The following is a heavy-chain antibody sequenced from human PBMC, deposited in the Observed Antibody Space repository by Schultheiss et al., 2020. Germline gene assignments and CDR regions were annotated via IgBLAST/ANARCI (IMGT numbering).Heavy chain of an antibody. CDR2: MSSSSTYI. V-gene: IGHV3-21*01. Sequence: GESLKISCAASGFTFSNYGMKWVRQAPGKGLEWVSSMSSSSTYISYADSVKGRFTISRDNAKNTLYLQMNSLRAEDTAVYYCARVSGGPFDYWGQGTLVTVAS. J-gene: IGHJ4*02. CDR3: ARVSGGPFDY. CDR1: GFTFSNYG. D-gene: IGHD4-23*01.